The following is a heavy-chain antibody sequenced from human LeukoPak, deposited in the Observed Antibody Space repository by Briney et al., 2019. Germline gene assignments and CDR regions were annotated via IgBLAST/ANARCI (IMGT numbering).Heavy chain of an antibody. CDR3: ARGSPKYDFWSGYIEGYFDY. J-gene: IGHJ4*02. D-gene: IGHD3-3*01. CDR1: GFTFSSYS. Sequence: GGSLRLSCAAYGFTFSSYSMNWVRQAPGKGLEWVSYISSSSSTIYYADSVKGRFTISRDNAKNSLYLQMNSLRAEDTAVYYCARGSPKYDFWSGYIEGYFDYWGQGTLVTVSS. V-gene: IGHV3-48*01. CDR2: ISSSSSTI.